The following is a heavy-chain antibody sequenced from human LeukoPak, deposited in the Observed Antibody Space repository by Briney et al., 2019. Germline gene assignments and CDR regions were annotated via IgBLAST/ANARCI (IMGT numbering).Heavy chain of an antibody. CDR3: AKSRITMVRGVITNFDY. D-gene: IGHD3-10*01. CDR2: ISGSGGST. J-gene: IGHJ4*02. CDR1: GFTFSSYA. V-gene: IGHV3-23*01. Sequence: GGSLRLSCAASGFTFSSYAMSWVRQAPGKGLEWVSAISGSGGSTYYADSVKGRFTISRDNSKNALYLQMNSLRAEDTAVYYCAKSRITMVRGVITNFDYWGQGTLVTVSS.